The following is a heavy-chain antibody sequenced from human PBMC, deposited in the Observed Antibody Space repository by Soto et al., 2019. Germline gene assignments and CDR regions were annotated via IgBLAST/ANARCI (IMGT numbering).Heavy chain of an antibody. V-gene: IGHV3-21*01. CDR2: ISSSSSYI. D-gene: IGHD2-15*01. CDR3: ARDRDLVVAATWGYYYYGMDV. J-gene: IGHJ6*02. Sequence: GGSLRLSCAASGFTFRSYSMNWVRQAPGKGLEWVSSISSSSSYIYYADSVKGRFTISRDNAKNSLYLQMNSLRAEDTAVYYCARDRDLVVAATWGYYYYGMDVWGQGTTVTVSS. CDR1: GFTFRSYS.